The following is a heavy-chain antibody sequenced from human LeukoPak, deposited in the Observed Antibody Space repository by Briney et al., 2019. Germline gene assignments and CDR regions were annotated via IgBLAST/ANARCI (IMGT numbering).Heavy chain of an antibody. CDR1: GFTFSAYW. D-gene: IGHD5-24*01. Sequence: GSLRLSCAASGFTFSAYWMTWVRQAPGKGLEWVANIKEDGTEKNYVDSVKGRFTISRDNVKKSLYLEMNSLRVEDTAVYYCGRGRWGDYGGQGTQVTVSS. CDR2: IKEDGTEK. J-gene: IGHJ4*02. V-gene: IGHV3-7*01. CDR3: GRGRWGDY.